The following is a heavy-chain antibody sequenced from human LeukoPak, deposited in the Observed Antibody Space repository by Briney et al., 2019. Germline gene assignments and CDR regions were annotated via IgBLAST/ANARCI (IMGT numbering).Heavy chain of an antibody. J-gene: IGHJ6*02. CDR3: ARDQCSGGSCYSGSDYYYYYYGMDV. CDR1: GFTFSSYA. D-gene: IGHD2-15*01. CDR2: ISYGGSNK. V-gene: IGHV3-30-3*01. Sequence: GGSLRLSCAASGFTFSSYAMHWVRQAPGKGLEWVAVISYGGSNKYYADSVKGRFTISRDNSKNTLYLQMNSLRAEDTAVYYCARDQCSGGSCYSGSDYYYYYYGMDVWGQGTTVTVSS.